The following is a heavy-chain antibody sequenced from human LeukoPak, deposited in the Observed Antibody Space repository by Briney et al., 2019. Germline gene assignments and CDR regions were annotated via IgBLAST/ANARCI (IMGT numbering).Heavy chain of an antibody. Sequence: NPGGSLRLSCAASGFTFSNYWMHWVRQVPGKGLVWVSRINDDGSATFYADSVKGRFTISRDNAKNSLYLQMNSLRAEDTAVYYCAELGITMIGGVWGKGTTVTIPS. CDR1: GFTFSNYW. CDR2: INDDGSAT. CDR3: AELGITMIGGV. J-gene: IGHJ6*04. V-gene: IGHV3-74*01. D-gene: IGHD3-10*02.